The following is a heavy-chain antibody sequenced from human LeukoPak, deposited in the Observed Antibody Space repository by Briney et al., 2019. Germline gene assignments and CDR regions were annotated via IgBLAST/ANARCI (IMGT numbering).Heavy chain of an antibody. Sequence: MPSETLSLTCAVYGGSFSGYYWSWIRQPPGKGLEWIGEINHSGSTNYNPSLKSRVTISVDTSKNQFSLKLSSVTAADTAVYYCARCRYQLGRYYYYYYMDVWGEGTTVTVSS. CDR2: INHSGST. J-gene: IGHJ6*03. CDR3: ARCRYQLGRYYYYYYMDV. CDR1: GGSFSGYY. V-gene: IGHV4-34*01. D-gene: IGHD2-2*01.